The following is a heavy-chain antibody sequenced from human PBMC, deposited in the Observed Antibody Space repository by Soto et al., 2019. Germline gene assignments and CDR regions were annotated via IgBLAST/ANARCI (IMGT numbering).Heavy chain of an antibody. V-gene: IGHV4-61*01. CDR3: ARVFRDTAMARYNWFDP. D-gene: IGHD5-18*01. Sequence: SETLSLTCTVSGGSVSSGSYYWSWIRQPPGKGLEWIGYIYYSGSTNYNPSLKSRVTISVDTSKNQFSLKLSSVTAADTAVYYCARVFRDTAMARYNWFDPWGQGTLVTVSS. J-gene: IGHJ5*02. CDR2: IYYSGST. CDR1: GGSVSSGSYY.